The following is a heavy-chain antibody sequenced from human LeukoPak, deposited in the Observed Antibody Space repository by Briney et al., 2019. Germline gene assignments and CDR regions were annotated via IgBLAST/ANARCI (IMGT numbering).Heavy chain of an antibody. V-gene: IGHV4-31*03. CDR3: ARDSYSSSWYYFDY. D-gene: IGHD6-13*01. J-gene: IGHJ4*02. CDR2: IYYSGST. Sequence: SQTLFLTCTVSGGSISSGGYYWSWIRQHPGKGLEWIGYIYYSGSTYYNPSLKSRVTISVDTSKNQFSLKLSSVTAADTAVYYCARDSYSSSWYYFDYWGQGTLVTVSS. CDR1: GGSISSGGYY.